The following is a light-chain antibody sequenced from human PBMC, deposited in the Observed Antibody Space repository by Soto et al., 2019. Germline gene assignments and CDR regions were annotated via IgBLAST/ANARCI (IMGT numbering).Light chain of an antibody. CDR3: SSYTGSTTLVI. Sequence: QSALTQPASVSGSPGQSITISCTGTSSDIGAYKYVSWYQHHPGKAPKLVISEVSNRPSGVSTRFSGSKSGNTASLTISGLQAEDEAQYYCSSYTGSTTLVIFGGGTKVTVL. J-gene: IGLJ2*01. CDR2: EVS. V-gene: IGLV2-14*01. CDR1: SSDIGAYKY.